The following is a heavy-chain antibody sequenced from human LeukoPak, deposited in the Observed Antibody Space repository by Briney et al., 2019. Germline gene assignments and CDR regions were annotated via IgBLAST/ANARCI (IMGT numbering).Heavy chain of an antibody. J-gene: IGHJ4*02. Sequence: SVKVSCKASGGSFSNFAFNWVRQAPGQGLEWMGRISPLFGKPNYAPNFQGRVTNTADKSTGTAYVEMSSLRIEDTAVYFCATRIHDILTAYDWGQGTLVTVSS. V-gene: IGHV1-69*04. CDR2: ISPLFGKP. CDR1: GGSFSNFA. D-gene: IGHD3-9*01. CDR3: ATRIHDILTAYD.